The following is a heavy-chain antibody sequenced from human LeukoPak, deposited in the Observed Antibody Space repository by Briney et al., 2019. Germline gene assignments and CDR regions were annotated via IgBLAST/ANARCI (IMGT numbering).Heavy chain of an antibody. CDR1: GITLSNYG. CDR2: LSGSGGGT. D-gene: IGHD3-10*01. J-gene: IGHJ4*02. Sequence: GGSLRLSCAVSGITLSNYGMSWVRQAPGKGLEWVAGLSGSGGGTNYTDSVQGRFTISRDNPKNTLYLQMNSLRAEDTAVYFCAKRGVVIRVFLVGFHKEAYYFDSWGQGALVTVSS. CDR3: AKRGVVIRVFLVGFHKEAYYFDS. V-gene: IGHV3-23*01.